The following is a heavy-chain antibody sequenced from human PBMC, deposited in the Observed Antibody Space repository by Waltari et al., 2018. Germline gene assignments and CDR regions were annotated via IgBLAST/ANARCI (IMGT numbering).Heavy chain of an antibody. D-gene: IGHD5-12*01. V-gene: IGHV4-39*07. CDR1: RSSIRAHHYY. CDR3: VRGYPDIGATISDY. CDR2: FYKCGTT. Sequence: QLQLQESGPGLVKPSETLSLTCTVSRSSIRAHHYYWGWVSQRPGKGLEWIGSFYKCGTTYYNPSIKSRVTIAVDTSNNQFSLKLNSVTAADTAVYYCVRGYPDIGATISDYWGQGTLVIVSS. J-gene: IGHJ4*02.